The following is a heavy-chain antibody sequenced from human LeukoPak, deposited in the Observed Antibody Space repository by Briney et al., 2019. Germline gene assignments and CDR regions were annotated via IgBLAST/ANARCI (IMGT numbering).Heavy chain of an antibody. CDR3: ARTTSFTASGYDY. V-gene: IGHV1-8*03. D-gene: IGHD6-25*01. CDR2: INPNSDDR. Sequence: ASVKVSCKASGYTFTNYHINWVRQAPGQGLEWVGWINPNSDDRVYAQKFQGRVTITRDTSRTTAYMELRSLRSEDTAVYFCARTTSFTASGYDYWGQGTLVTVSS. CDR1: GYTFTNYH. J-gene: IGHJ4*02.